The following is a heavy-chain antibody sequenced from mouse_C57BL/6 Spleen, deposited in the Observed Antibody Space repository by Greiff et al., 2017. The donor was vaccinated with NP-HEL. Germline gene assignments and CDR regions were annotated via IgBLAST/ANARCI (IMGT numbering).Heavy chain of an antibody. CDR1: GYAFSSYW. V-gene: IGHV1-80*01. J-gene: IGHJ4*01. CDR2: IYPGDGDT. Sequence: VQLQQSGAELVKPGASVKISCKASGYAFSSYWMNWVKQRPGKGLEWIGQIYPGDGDTNYNGKFKGKATLTADKSSSTAYMQLSSLTSEDSAVYFCARPAQATFYAMDYWGQRTSVTVSS. CDR3: ARPAQATFYAMDY. D-gene: IGHD3-2*02.